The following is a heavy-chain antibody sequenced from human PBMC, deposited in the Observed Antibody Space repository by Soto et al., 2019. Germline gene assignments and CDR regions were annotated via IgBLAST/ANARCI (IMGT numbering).Heavy chain of an antibody. CDR1: GGSFSGYY. CDR2: INHSGST. V-gene: IGHV4-34*01. J-gene: IGHJ4*02. D-gene: IGHD3-10*01. Sequence: SETLSLTCAVYGGSFSGYYWSWIRQPPGKGLEWIGEINHSGSTNYNPSLKSRVTISVDTSKNQFSLKLSSVTAADTAVYYCAGYYYASGNYQGNLDYWGQGPLVTVSS. CDR3: AGYYYASGNYQGNLDY.